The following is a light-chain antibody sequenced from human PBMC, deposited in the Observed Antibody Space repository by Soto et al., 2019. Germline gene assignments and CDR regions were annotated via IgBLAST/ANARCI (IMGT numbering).Light chain of an antibody. Sequence: QSVLTQPPSASGTPGQRVTISCSGSSSNIGSNLVTWYQHLPGTAPRLLIYANDQRPSGVPDRFSGSKSDTSASLDISALLSEDKSDYYCATWDDSLNGAYVFGTGTQLTVL. CDR1: SSNIGSNL. V-gene: IGLV1-44*01. CDR3: ATWDDSLNGAYV. J-gene: IGLJ1*01. CDR2: AND.